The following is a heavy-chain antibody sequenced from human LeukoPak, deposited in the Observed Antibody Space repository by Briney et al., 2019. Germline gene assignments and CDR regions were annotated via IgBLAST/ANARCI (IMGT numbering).Heavy chain of an antibody. V-gene: IGHV3-53*01. CDR1: GFTVSSNY. Sequence: GGSLRLSCAASGFTVSSNYMSWVRQAPGKGLEWVSVIYSGGGTYYADSVKGRFTISRDNSKNTLYLQMISLRAEDTAVYYCARAAGYSGNYRYYFDYWGQGTLVTVSS. D-gene: IGHD1-26*01. CDR3: ARAAGYSGNYRYYFDY. CDR2: IYSGGGT. J-gene: IGHJ4*02.